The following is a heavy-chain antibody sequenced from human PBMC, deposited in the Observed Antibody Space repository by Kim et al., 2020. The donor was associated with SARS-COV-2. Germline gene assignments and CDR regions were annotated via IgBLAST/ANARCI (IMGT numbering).Heavy chain of an antibody. CDR2: ISGSGGST. V-gene: IGHV3-23*01. J-gene: IGHJ5*02. Sequence: GGSLRLSCAASGFTFSSYAMSWVHQAPGKGLEWVSAISGSGGSTYYADSVKGRFTISRDNSKNTLYLQMNSLRAEDTAVYYCAKRNRLGYDYPGWFDPWGQGTLVTVSS. CDR1: GFTFSSYA. D-gene: IGHD5-12*01. CDR3: AKRNRLGYDYPGWFDP.